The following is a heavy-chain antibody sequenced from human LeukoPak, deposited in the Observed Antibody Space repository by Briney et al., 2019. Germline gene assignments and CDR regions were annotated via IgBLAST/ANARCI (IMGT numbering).Heavy chain of an antibody. D-gene: IGHD3-10*01. CDR1: GFTFSSYS. Sequence: PGGSLRLSCAASGFTFSSYSMNWVRQAPGKGLEWVSSISSSSSYIYYADSVKGRFTISRDNAKNSLYLQMNSLRAEDTAVYYCARDITWFGGKTSSWFDPWGQGTLVTVSS. CDR3: ARDITWFGGKTSSWFDP. J-gene: IGHJ5*02. V-gene: IGHV3-21*01. CDR2: ISSSSSYI.